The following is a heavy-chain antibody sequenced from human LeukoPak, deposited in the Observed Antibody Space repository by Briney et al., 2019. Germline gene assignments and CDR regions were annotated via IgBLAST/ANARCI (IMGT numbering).Heavy chain of an antibody. V-gene: IGHV4-30-2*01. CDR2: IHHSGNT. D-gene: IGHD1-14*01. CDR3: ASTRFDYNSPDPWVWFDP. Sequence: SQTLSLTCTVSGGSISSGGFYWNWIRQPPGKGLEWIGYIHHSGNTYYNSSLKSRVTISVDRSKNQFSLKLTSVTAAVTAVYYCASTRFDYNSPDPWVWFDPWGQGTLVTVSS. J-gene: IGHJ5*02. CDR1: GGSISSGGFY.